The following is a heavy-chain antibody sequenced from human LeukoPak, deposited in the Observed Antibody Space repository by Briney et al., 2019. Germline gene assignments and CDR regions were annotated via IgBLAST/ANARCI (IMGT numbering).Heavy chain of an antibody. Sequence: SETLSLTCAVSGGSFSGYYWSWIRQPAGKGLEWIGYIYYSGSTNYNPSLKSRVTISVDTSKNQFSLKLSSVTAADTAVYYCARNGYSSSWYKANYYYYGMDVWGQGTTVTVSS. CDR3: ARNGYSSSWYKANYYYYGMDV. J-gene: IGHJ6*02. CDR2: IYYSGST. CDR1: GGSFSGYY. V-gene: IGHV4-59*08. D-gene: IGHD6-13*01.